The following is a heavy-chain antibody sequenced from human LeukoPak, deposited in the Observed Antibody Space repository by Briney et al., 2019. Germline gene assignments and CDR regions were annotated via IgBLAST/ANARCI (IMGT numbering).Heavy chain of an antibody. CDR2: IYYSGSS. V-gene: IGHV4-59*12. CDR1: GGSISSYY. J-gene: IGHJ6*03. D-gene: IGHD3-3*01. CDR3: ARGRSKRYYDFWSGYYTGYYYYYMDV. Sequence: SETLSLTCTVSGGSISSYYWSWIRQPPGKGLEWIGYIYYSGSSNYNPSLKSRVTISVDTSKNQFSLKLSSVTAADTAVYYCARGRSKRYYDFWSGYYTGYYYYYMDVWGKGTTVTVSS.